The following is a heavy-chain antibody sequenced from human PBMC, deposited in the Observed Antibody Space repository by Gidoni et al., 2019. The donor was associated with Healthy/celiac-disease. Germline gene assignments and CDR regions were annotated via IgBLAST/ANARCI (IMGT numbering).Heavy chain of an antibody. CDR2: IYWDDDK. CDR1: GFSLSTSVVG. J-gene: IGHJ4*02. V-gene: IGHV2-5*02. D-gene: IGHD3-10*01. Sequence: QITLKESGPTLVKPTQTLTLTCTFSGFSLSTSVVGVGWIRQPPGKALEWLALIYWDDDKRYSPSQKSRLTITKDTSKNQVVLTKTNMDPVDTATYYCAHRPGYYGSGALDPPFDYWGQGTLVTVSS. CDR3: AHRPGYYGSGALDPPFDY.